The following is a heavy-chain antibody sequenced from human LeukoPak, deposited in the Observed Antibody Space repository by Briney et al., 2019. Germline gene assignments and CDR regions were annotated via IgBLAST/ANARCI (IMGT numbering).Heavy chain of an antibody. J-gene: IGHJ1*01. D-gene: IGHD5-18*01. CDR1: GFSFSTFW. Sequence: GGSLRLSCAASGFSFSTFWMSWVRQAPGKGLEWVANTKGDDSEKYYVESVQGRFTISRDNAKNSLYLHLNSLRAEDTALYYCATSRYSYALDQWGQGSLVVVSS. V-gene: IGHV3-7*01. CDR3: ATSRYSYALDQ. CDR2: TKGDDSEK.